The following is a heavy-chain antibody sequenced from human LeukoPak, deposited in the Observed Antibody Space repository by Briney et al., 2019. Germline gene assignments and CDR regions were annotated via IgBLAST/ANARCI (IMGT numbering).Heavy chain of an antibody. CDR1: SGSISSYY. D-gene: IGHD3-10*01. J-gene: IGHJ4*02. CDR3: ARRQRITMVRGVMGFDY. V-gene: IGHV4-59*12. CDR2: IYYSGST. Sequence: SETLSLTCTGSSGSISSYYWSWIRQPPGKGLEWIGYIYYSGSTNYNPSLKSRVTISVDTSKNQFSLKLNSVTAADTAVYYCARRQRITMVRGVMGFDYWGQGTLVTVSS.